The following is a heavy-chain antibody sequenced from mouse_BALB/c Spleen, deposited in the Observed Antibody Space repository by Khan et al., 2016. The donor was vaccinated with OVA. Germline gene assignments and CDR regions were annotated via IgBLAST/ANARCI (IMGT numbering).Heavy chain of an antibody. CDR2: IYPGISDT. CDR3: TRSYDSYYFDY. Sequence: EVQLQQSGTVLARPGASVKMSCEASGYSFTSYWMHWVKQRPGQGLEWIGAIYPGISDTRYNQDFKGKAKLTAVTSASTAYMELSSLTNEDSAVYYCTRSYDSYYFDYWGPGTTLTVSS. D-gene: IGHD2-4*01. J-gene: IGHJ2*01. CDR1: GYSFTSYW. V-gene: IGHV1-5*01.